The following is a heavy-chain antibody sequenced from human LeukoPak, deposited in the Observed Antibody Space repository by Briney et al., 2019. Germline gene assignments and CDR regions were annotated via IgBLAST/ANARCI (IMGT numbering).Heavy chain of an antibody. CDR3: ARDSERYDFWSDI. V-gene: IGHV1-46*03. D-gene: IGHD3-3*01. CDR1: GYTFTSYY. Sequence: ASVKVSCKASGYTFTSYYMHWVRQAPGQGLEWMGIINPSGGSTSYAQKFQGRVTITRDTSTSTVYMELSSLRSEDTAVYYCARDSERYDFWSDIWGQGTMVTVSS. CDR2: INPSGGST. J-gene: IGHJ3*02.